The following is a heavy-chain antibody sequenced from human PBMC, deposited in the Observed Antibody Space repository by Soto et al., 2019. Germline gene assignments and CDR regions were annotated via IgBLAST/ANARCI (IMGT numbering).Heavy chain of an antibody. CDR3: ARDPRGYDFWSGPDYYYYMDV. J-gene: IGHJ6*03. CDR2: ISSSSYI. Sequence: GGSLRLSCAASGFTFSSYSMNWVRQAPGKGLEWVSSISSSSYIYYADSVKGRFTISRDNAKNSLYLQMNSLRAEDTAVYYCARDPRGYDFWSGPDYYYYMDVWGKGTTVTVSS. V-gene: IGHV3-21*01. D-gene: IGHD3-3*01. CDR1: GFTFSSYS.